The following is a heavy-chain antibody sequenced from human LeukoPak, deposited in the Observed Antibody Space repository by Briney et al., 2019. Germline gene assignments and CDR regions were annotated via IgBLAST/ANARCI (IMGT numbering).Heavy chain of an antibody. CDR1: GFTFRTYW. CDR2: INEDGSIT. CDR3: ARRGESTSYGDYRFDY. Sequence: PGGSLRLSCAVSGFTFRTYWIHWVRQVPGEGLVWVSRINEDGSITNYADSVKGRFSISRDNAKNTLYLQMNSLRAEDTAVYYCARRGESTSYGDYRFDYWGQGTLVTVSS. D-gene: IGHD4-17*01. J-gene: IGHJ4*02. V-gene: IGHV3-74*01.